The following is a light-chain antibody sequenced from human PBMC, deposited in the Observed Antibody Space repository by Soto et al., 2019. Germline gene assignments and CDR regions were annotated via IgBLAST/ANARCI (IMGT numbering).Light chain of an antibody. CDR1: QSISSW. CDR3: QQSYSTPLT. J-gene: IGKJ4*01. CDR2: AAS. Sequence: DIQMTQCPCSVSKSXGDRVTIAXXASQSISSWLAWYQQKPGKAPKLLIYAASTLQSGVPSRFSGSGSGTDFTLTISSLQPEDFATYYCQQSYSTPLTFGGGTKVDIK. V-gene: IGKV1-39*01.